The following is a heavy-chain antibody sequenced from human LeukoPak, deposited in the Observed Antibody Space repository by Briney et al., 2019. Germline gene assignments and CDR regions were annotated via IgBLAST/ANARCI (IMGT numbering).Heavy chain of an antibody. Sequence: ASVKVSCKASGYTFTSYDINWVRQATGQGLEWMGWMNPNSGNTGYAQKFQGRVTMTRNTSISTAYMELSSLRSEDTAVYYCARLVMVRGVHLYYFDYWGQGTLVTVSS. D-gene: IGHD3-10*01. CDR3: ARLVMVRGVHLYYFDY. V-gene: IGHV1-8*01. CDR1: GYTFTSYD. CDR2: MNPNSGNT. J-gene: IGHJ4*02.